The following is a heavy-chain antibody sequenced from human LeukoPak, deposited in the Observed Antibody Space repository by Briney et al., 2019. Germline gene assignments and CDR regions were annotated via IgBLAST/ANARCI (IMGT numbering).Heavy chain of an antibody. CDR3: ARVPMVRGVIDY. Sequence: SETLSLTCSVSDDSITMYYWSWIRQPPGKGLEWIGYIFYSGSTNYNPSLKSRVTISVYTSKNQFSLKLSSVTAADTAVYYCARVPMVRGVIDYWGQGTLVTVSS. D-gene: IGHD3-10*01. V-gene: IGHV4-59*01. CDR1: DDSITMYY. J-gene: IGHJ4*02. CDR2: IFYSGST.